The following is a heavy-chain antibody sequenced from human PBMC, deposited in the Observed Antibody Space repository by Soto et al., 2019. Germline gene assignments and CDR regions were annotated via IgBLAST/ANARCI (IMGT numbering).Heavy chain of an antibody. V-gene: IGHV3-30*04. D-gene: IGHD1-26*01. CDR3: ARSAGGSYPQYDY. CDR2: ISYDGRDK. J-gene: IGHJ4*02. CDR1: GFTFSSYA. Sequence: GGSLRLSCAASGFTFSSYAMHWVRQATGTGLEWVAVISYDGRDKYYPDSVKGRFTISRDNSKNTLYLQMNSLRAEDTAVYYCARSAGGSYPQYDYWGQGTLVTVSS.